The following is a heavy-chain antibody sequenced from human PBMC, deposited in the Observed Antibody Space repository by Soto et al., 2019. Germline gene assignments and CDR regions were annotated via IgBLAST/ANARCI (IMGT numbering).Heavy chain of an antibody. Sequence: SVKVSCKASGGTFSSYAISWVRQAPGQGLEWMGGIIPIFGAANYAQKFQGRVTITADESTSTAYMELSSLRSEDTAVYYCAREGVAGTAEYYYYYGMDVWGQGTTVTVSS. CDR1: GGTFSSYA. V-gene: IGHV1-69*13. D-gene: IGHD6-19*01. CDR3: AREGVAGTAEYYYYYGMDV. CDR2: IIPIFGAA. J-gene: IGHJ6*02.